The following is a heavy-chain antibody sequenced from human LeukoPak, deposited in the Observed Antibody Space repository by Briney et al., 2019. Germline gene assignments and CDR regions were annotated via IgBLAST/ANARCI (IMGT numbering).Heavy chain of an antibody. Sequence: SGGSLRLSCAASGFTVSSNYMSWVRQAPGKGLGWVSAIYTGGSTYYAGSVKGRFTISRDNAKNSLYLQMNSLRAEDTAVYYCAAWGSGDIVATYGNYHYYGMDVWGQGTTVTVSS. CDR2: IYTGGST. CDR3: AAWGSGDIVATYGNYHYYGMDV. CDR1: GFTVSSNY. V-gene: IGHV3-66*01. J-gene: IGHJ6*02. D-gene: IGHD5-12*01.